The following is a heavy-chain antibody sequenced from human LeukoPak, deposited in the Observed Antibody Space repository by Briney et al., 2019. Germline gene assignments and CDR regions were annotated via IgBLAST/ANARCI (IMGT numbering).Heavy chain of an antibody. V-gene: IGHV3-11*06. CDR1: GFTFSDYY. J-gene: IGHJ3*02. CDR2: ISSSSSYT. D-gene: IGHD4-11*01. Sequence: PGGSLRLSCAASGFTFSDYYMSWIRQAPGKGLGWVSYISSSSSYTNYADSVKGRFTISRDNAKNSLYLQMNSLRAEDTAVYYCARAAATVTHTDAFDIWGQGTMVTVSS. CDR3: ARAAATVTHTDAFDI.